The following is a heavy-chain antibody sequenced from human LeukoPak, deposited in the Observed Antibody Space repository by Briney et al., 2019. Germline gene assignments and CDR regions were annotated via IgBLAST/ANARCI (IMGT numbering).Heavy chain of an antibody. CDR3: ARAITMVRGVIRNNWFDP. V-gene: IGHV3-11*04. CDR2: ISSSGSTI. CDR1: GFTFCSYA. Sequence: GGSLRLSCAASGFTFCSYAMSWIREAPGKGLEWVSYISSSGSTIYYADSVKGRFTISRDNAKNSLYLQMNSLRAEDTAVYYCARAITMVRGVIRNNWFDPWGQGTLVTVSS. D-gene: IGHD3-10*01. J-gene: IGHJ5*02.